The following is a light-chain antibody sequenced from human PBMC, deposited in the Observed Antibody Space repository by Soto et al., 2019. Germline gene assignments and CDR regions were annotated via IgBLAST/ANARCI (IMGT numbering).Light chain of an antibody. V-gene: IGKV3-15*01. CDR1: ESVSSK. Sequence: VMTQSPATLSLSQGERATLSCRASESVSSKLAWYQDRPGQAPRLLIYGASTRATDTQVRFRGSGSGTEFTLTISSLQFQDVAVLSCQNSNYSFPPNIFGQGTRLEI. CDR3: QNSNYSFPPNI. J-gene: IGKJ5*01. CDR2: GAS.